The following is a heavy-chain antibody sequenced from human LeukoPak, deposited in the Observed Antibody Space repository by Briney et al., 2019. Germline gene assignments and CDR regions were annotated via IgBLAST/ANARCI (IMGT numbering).Heavy chain of an antibody. CDR3: ARDLGSSSDY. J-gene: IGHJ4*02. Sequence: GGSLRLSCAASGFIVSSNYMNWVRQAPGKGLEWVSVIHNSGTTYADSVKGRFTISRDNPKNTLFLQMNSLRAEDTAMYYCARDLGSSSDYWGQGTLVTVSS. V-gene: IGHV3-66*01. D-gene: IGHD6-13*01. CDR2: IHNSGTT. CDR1: GFIVSSNY.